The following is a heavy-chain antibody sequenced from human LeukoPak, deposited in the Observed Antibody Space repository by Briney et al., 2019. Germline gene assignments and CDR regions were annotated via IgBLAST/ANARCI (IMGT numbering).Heavy chain of an antibody. CDR2: FYYTGST. J-gene: IGHJ4*02. V-gene: IGHV4-59*12. Sequence: SETLPLTCTVSGGSITSYYWSWIRQPPGKGLEWIGHFYYTGSTNYNPSLKSRVTISAETSRNQFSLRLNSVTAADTAVYYCARAPPDGGNSGLYYWGQGTLVTVSS. CDR3: ARAPPDGGNSGLYY. D-gene: IGHD4-23*01. CDR1: GGSITSYY.